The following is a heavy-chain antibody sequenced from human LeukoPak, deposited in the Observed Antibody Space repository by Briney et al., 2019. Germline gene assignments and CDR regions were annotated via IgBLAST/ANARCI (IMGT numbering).Heavy chain of an antibody. J-gene: IGHJ4*02. V-gene: IGHV3-30-3*01. CDR3: ARGVYSYGYIGGFFDY. CDR2: ISYDGSNK. CDR1: GFTFSSYA. Sequence: GGSLRLSCAVSGFTFSSYAMHWVRQAPGKGLEWVAVISYDGSNKYYADSVKGRFTISRGNSKNTLYLQMNSLRAEDTAVYYCARGVYSYGYIGGFFDYWGQGTLVTVSS. D-gene: IGHD5-18*01.